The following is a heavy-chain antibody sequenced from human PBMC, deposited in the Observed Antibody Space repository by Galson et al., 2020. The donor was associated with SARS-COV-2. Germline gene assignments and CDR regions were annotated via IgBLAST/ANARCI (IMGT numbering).Heavy chain of an antibody. CDR3: ARDQDGYNDF. CDR1: GFSFSSYW. D-gene: IGHD5-12*01. V-gene: IGHV3-7*01. Sequence: PGGSLRLSCAASGFSFSSYWMSWVRQAPGKGLEWVANVKQDGSDRYYVDSVKGRFTISSDYAKNSLYLQMNSLRAEDTAVYYCARDQDGYNDFWGRGTLVTVSS. J-gene: IGHJ4*02. CDR2: VKQDGSDR.